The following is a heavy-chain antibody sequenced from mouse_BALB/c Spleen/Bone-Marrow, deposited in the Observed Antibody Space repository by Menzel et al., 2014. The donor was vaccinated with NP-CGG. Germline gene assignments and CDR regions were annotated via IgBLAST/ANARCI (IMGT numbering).Heavy chain of an antibody. CDR2: IYPGDGDT. Sequence: LEESGPELVKPGASVKISCKASGYAFSSSWMNWVKQRPGQGLEWIGRIYPGDGDTNYNGKFKGKATLTADKSSSTAYMQLSSLTSVDSAVYFCARRRDYDRYFDVWGAGTTVTVSS. CDR1: GYAFSSSW. D-gene: IGHD2-4*01. V-gene: IGHV1-82*01. J-gene: IGHJ1*01. CDR3: ARRRDYDRYFDV.